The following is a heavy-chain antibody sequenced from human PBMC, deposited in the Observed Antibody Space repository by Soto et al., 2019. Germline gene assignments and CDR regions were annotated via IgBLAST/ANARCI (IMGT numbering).Heavy chain of an antibody. CDR1: GDSVSSNTAS. Sequence: SQTLSVTCVISGDSVSSNTASWNWIRQSPSRGLEWLGRTYFRSKWYNDYAVSVKSRIIINPDTSNNQFSLQLNSVTPEDTAVYFCAKGDNLGPKTGYAFDPWGQGIMVTSPQ. D-gene: IGHD5-12*01. J-gene: IGHJ5*02. V-gene: IGHV6-1*01. CDR2: TYFRSKWYN. CDR3: AKGDNLGPKTGYAFDP.